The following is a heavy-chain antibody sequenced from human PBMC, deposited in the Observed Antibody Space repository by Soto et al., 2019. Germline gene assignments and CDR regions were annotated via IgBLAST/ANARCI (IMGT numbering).Heavy chain of an antibody. CDR1: GFTVSSNY. CDR2: IYSGGST. J-gene: IGHJ4*02. CDR3: ARGVLERPVYFEY. Sequence: GGSLRLSCAASGFTVSSNYMSCVRQAPGKGLEWVSVIYSGGSTYYADSVKGRFTISRDNSKNTLYLQMNSLRAEDTAVYYCARGVLERPVYFEYWGQGTKVTVSS. D-gene: IGHD1-1*01. V-gene: IGHV3-53*01.